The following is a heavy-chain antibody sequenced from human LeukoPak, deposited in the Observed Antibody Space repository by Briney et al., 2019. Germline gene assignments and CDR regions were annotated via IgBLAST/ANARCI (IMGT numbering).Heavy chain of an antibody. CDR1: GYIFTSYY. J-gene: IGHJ4*02. V-gene: IGHV1-46*01. Sequence: ASVKVSCKASGYIFTSYYMHWVRQAPGQGLEWMGIINPSGGSTSYAQKFQGRVTMTEDTSTHTAYMELSSLTSDDTAVYYCYETTYWGQGTLVTVSS. D-gene: IGHD2/OR15-2a*01. CDR3: YETTY. CDR2: INPSGGST.